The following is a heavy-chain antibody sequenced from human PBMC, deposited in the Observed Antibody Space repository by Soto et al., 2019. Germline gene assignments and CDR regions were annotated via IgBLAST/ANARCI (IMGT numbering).Heavy chain of an antibody. CDR3: ARDFASPTLAVAGTRTSSRYSYYGMDV. D-gene: IGHD6-19*01. CDR1: GGTFSSYA. J-gene: IGHJ6*02. Sequence: QVQLVQSGAEVKKPGSSVKVSCKASGGTFSSYAISWVRQAPGQGLGWMGGIIPIFGTANYAQKFQGRVTITADESTSTAYMELSSLRSEDTAVYYCARDFASPTLAVAGTRTSSRYSYYGMDVWGQGTTVTVSS. V-gene: IGHV1-69*12. CDR2: IIPIFGTA.